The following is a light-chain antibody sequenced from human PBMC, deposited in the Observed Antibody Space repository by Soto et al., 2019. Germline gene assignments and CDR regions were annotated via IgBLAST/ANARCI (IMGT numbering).Light chain of an antibody. J-gene: IGKJ2*01. Sequence: EIVLTQSPGTLSLSPGEGATLSCRASQSVRSNYLAWYQQKPGQAPRLLIYGASSRATGIPDRLSGSGSGTDFPLTISRLEPADFAVHYCQHYGGSPLYTFGQGTKLEIK. CDR3: QHYGGSPLYT. CDR2: GAS. CDR1: QSVRSNY. V-gene: IGKV3-20*01.